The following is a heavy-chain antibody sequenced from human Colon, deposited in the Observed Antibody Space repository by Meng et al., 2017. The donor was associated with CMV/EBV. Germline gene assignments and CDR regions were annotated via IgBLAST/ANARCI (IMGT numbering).Heavy chain of an antibody. Sequence: SETLSLTCTVSNYSISSGSYWGWIRQPPGKGLEWIGSIYRDGATNYRPSLKSRVTISVDTSKNQFSLRLSSVTAADTAEYYCARDGHYFDSSGPFDPWGQGTLVTVSS. CDR1: NYSISSGSY. V-gene: IGHV4-38-2*02. CDR2: IYRDGAT. J-gene: IGHJ5*02. D-gene: IGHD3-22*01. CDR3: ARDGHYFDSSGPFDP.